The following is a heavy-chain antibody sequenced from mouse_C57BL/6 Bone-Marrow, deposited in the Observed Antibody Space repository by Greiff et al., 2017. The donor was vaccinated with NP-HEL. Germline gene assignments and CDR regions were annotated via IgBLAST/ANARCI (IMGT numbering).Heavy chain of an antibody. J-gene: IGHJ2*01. V-gene: IGHV1-15*01. D-gene: IGHD2-4*01. Sequence: QVQLQQSGAELVRPGASVTLSCKASGYTFTDYEMHWVKQTPVHGLEWIGAIDPETGGTAYNQKFKGKAILTADKSSSTAYMELRSLTSEDSAVYYCTSRDDYDDYWGQGTTLTVSS. CDR1: GYTFTDYE. CDR2: IDPETGGT. CDR3: TSRDDYDDY.